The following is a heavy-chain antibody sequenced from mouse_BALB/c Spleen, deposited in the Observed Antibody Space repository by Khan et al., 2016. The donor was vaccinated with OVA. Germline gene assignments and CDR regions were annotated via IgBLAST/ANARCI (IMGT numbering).Heavy chain of an antibody. CDR1: GFSLTTYG. CDR3: AKSGDGSTYAMDY. J-gene: IGHJ4*01. Sequence: QVQLKESGPGLVAPSQSLSITCTVSGFSLTTYGVNWIRQPPGKGLEWLGVIWGDGNTNYHSALISRLSISKDNSKSHVFLKLNSLQTEDTAPYYCAKSGDGSTYAMDYWGQGTSVTVSS. CDR2: IWGDGNT. D-gene: IGHD2-3*01. V-gene: IGHV2-3*01.